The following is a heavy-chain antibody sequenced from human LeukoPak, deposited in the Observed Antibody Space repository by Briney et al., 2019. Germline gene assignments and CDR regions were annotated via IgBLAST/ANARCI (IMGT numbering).Heavy chain of an antibody. CDR2: IRYDGSDK. V-gene: IGHV3-30*02. CDR3: ARADIRAIASSGWYGFDY. D-gene: IGHD6-19*01. CDR1: GFTFSRHG. Sequence: GGSLRLSCAASGFTFSRHGMHWVRQAPGKGLEWVAFIRYDGSDKYYPDSVKGRFTISRDNSENTLYLQMNSLRPEDTAVYYCARADIRAIASSGWYGFDYWGQGTLVTVSS. J-gene: IGHJ4*02.